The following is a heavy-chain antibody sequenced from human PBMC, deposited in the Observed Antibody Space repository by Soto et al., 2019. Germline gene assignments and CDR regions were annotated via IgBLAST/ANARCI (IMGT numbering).Heavy chain of an antibody. CDR3: ARGHSTDCSNGVCSFFYNHEMDV. J-gene: IGHJ6*02. CDR2: INPKSGGT. Sequence: QVQLVQSGAEVKKPGASVRVSCKASGYSFTDYHIHWVRQAHGQGLEWLGRINPKSGGTSTAQKFQGWVTMTRDRSISTVYMELTRLRSDDTAVYFCARGHSTDCSNGVCSFFYNHEMDVWGQGTTVTVSS. CDR1: GYSFTDYH. V-gene: IGHV1-2*04. D-gene: IGHD2-8*01.